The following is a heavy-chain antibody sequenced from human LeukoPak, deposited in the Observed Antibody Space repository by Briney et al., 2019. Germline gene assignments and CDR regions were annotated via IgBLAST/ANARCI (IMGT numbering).Heavy chain of an antibody. V-gene: IGHV3-53*01. J-gene: IGHJ4*02. CDR3: ASSFGDY. Sequence: PGGSLRLSCAASGFSFSNWAMSWVRQAPGKGLEWVSVIYSGGSTYYADSVKGRFTISRDNSKNTLYLQMNSLRAEDTAVYYCASSFGDYWGQGTLVTVSS. D-gene: IGHD3-16*01. CDR1: GFSFSNWA. CDR2: IYSGGST.